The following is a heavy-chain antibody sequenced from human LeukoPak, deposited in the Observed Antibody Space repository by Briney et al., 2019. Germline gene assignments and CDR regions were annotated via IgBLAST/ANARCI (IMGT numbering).Heavy chain of an antibody. J-gene: IGHJ4*02. D-gene: IGHD1-14*01. V-gene: IGHV3-66*01. CDR2: IYSGGST. Sequence: GGSLRLSCAASGFSVSRNYMTWVRQAPGEGLEWVSLIYSGGSTSYADSVKGRFTISRDNSKNTLYLQMNSLRAEDTAVYYCARCQYNSSPDIWGQGTLVTVSS. CDR1: GFSVSRNY. CDR3: ARCQYNSSPDI.